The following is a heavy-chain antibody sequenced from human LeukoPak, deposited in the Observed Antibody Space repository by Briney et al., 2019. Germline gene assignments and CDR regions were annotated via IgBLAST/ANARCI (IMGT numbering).Heavy chain of an antibody. V-gene: IGHV7-4-1*02. CDR1: GYTFTSYA. CDR2: INTNTGNP. Sequence: ASVKVSCKASGYTFTSYAMNWVRQAPGQGLEWMGWINTNTGNPTYAQGFTGRFVFSLDTSVSTAYLQISSLKAEDTAVYYCARDLLNYDSSAFDIWGQGTMVTVSS. CDR3: ARDLLNYDSSAFDI. J-gene: IGHJ3*02. D-gene: IGHD3-22*01.